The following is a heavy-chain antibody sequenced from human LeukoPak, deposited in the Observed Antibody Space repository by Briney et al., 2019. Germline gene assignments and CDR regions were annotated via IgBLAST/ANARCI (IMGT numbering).Heavy chain of an antibody. V-gene: IGHV4-34*01. J-gene: IGHJ4*02. CDR2: INHSGST. CDR1: GGSFSGYY. CDR3: ARGGMFRNFDY. D-gene: IGHD3-10*01. Sequence: SETLSLTCAVYGGSFSGYYWSWIRQPPGKGLEWIGEINHSGSTNYNPSLKSRVTISVDTSKNQFSLKLSSVTAADTAVHYCARGGMFRNFDYWGQGTLVTVSS.